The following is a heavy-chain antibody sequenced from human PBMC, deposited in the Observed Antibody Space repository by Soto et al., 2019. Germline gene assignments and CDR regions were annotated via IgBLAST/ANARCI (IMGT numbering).Heavy chain of an antibody. V-gene: IGHV1-46*01. CDR2: INPSGGST. D-gene: IGHD3-10*01. J-gene: IGHJ4*02. CDR3: ARTPTYGSGSYSFDY. CDR1: GGTFSSYY. Sequence: GASVKVSCKASGGTFSSYYIHWVRQAPGQGLEWMGIINPSGGSTSYAQKFQGRVTMTRDTSTSTVYMELSSLRSEDTAVCYCARTPTYGSGSYSFDYWGQGTLVTVSS.